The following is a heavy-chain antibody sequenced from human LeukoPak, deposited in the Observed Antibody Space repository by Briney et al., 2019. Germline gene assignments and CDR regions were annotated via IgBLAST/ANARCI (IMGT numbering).Heavy chain of an antibody. V-gene: IGHV1-69*13. J-gene: IGHJ4*02. D-gene: IGHD6-19*01. CDR3: ARAGGIAVAGTFDY. Sequence: SVKVSCKASGGTFSSYAISWVRQAPGQGLEWMGGIIPIFGTANYAQKFQGRVTITADESTSTAYMELSSLRSEDTAVYYCARAGGIAVAGTFDYWGQGTPVTVSS. CDR2: IIPIFGTA. CDR1: GGTFSSYA.